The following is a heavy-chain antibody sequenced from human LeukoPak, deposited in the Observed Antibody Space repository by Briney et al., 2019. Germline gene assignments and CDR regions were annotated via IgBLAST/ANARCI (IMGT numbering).Heavy chain of an antibody. D-gene: IGHD6-19*01. J-gene: IGHJ3*02. CDR3: ARDVVYRSAWRDGFDI. V-gene: IGHV4-39*06. Sequence: SETLSLTCTVSGGSISSSSYFWGWIRQPPGKGLEWIASIYYSGTTYYNPSLKSRVTISIDTSMKQFTLRLTTVTAADTAKYFCARDVVYRSAWRDGFDIWGQGTMVAVSS. CDR2: IYYSGTT. CDR1: GGSISSSSYF.